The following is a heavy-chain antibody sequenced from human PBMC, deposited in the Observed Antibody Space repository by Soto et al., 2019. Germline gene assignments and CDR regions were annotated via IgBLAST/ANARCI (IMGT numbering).Heavy chain of an antibody. CDR3: AASYTSSSGSDF. Sequence: QMQLVQSGPEVKKPGTSVKVSCKASGFNFTTFAVQWVRQARGQRLEWMGWIVIGSGNTNFAQKFQERVSITRDMSTTTASMEMSSLTSEDTAVYYCAASYTSSSGSDFWGQGTLVTVSS. CDR2: IVIGSGNT. CDR1: GFNFTTFA. D-gene: IGHD6-6*01. V-gene: IGHV1-58*01. J-gene: IGHJ4*02.